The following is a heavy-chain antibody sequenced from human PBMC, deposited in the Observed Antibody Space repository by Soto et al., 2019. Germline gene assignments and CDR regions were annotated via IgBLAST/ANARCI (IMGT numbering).Heavy chain of an antibody. CDR2: IYYSGST. V-gene: IGHV4-59*01. Sequence: ETLSLTCTVSGGSIRSYYWSWIRQPPGKGLEWIGNIYYSGSTNYNPSLKSRVTISVDTSKNQFSLKLSSVTAADTAVYYCARTYGDCFDYWGQGTLVTVSS. CDR3: ARTYGDCFDY. D-gene: IGHD4-17*01. CDR1: GGSIRSYY. J-gene: IGHJ4*02.